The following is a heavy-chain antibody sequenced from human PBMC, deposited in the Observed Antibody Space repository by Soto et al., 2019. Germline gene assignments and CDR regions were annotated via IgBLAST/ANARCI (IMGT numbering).Heavy chain of an antibody. CDR3: AKDGVYWDLPHNWFDP. Sequence: GGSLRLSCAASAFTFNNYAMSWVRQAPGKGLEWVSAISGSGGSTYYADSVKGRFTISRDNSKNTLYLQMNSLRADDTAVYYCAKDGVYWDLPHNWFDPWGQGTLVTVSS. CDR1: AFTFNNYA. D-gene: IGHD1-26*01. V-gene: IGHV3-23*01. J-gene: IGHJ5*02. CDR2: ISGSGGST.